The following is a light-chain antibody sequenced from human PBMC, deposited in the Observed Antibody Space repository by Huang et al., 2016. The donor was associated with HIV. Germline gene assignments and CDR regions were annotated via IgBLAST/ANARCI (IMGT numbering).Light chain of an antibody. CDR2: GAS. CDR3: QKYDSAPRT. CDR1: QAISNY. Sequence: DIQMTQSPPSRSAFVGDRVTITCRASQAISNYLAWYQQPPGKVPKLLIYGASTLQSGVPSRFSGSGSGTDFTLTISSLQPEDVAVYFCQKYDSAPRTFGQGTRVEIK. J-gene: IGKJ1*01. V-gene: IGKV1-27*01.